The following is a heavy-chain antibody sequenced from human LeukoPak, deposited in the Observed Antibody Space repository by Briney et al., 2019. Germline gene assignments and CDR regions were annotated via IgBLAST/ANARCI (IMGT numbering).Heavy chain of an antibody. CDR3: ATDFGDSSGWYRF. D-gene: IGHD6-19*01. Sequence: SQTLSLTCTVSGASINSGSYYWSWIRQPAGKGLEFIGHFYSSGSTNYNPSLKSRVSISVDTSKNQFSLEVTSVTAADTAVYYCATDFGDSSGWYRFWGQGTLVAVSS. V-gene: IGHV4-61*09. J-gene: IGHJ4*02. CDR1: GASINSGSYY. CDR2: FYSSGST.